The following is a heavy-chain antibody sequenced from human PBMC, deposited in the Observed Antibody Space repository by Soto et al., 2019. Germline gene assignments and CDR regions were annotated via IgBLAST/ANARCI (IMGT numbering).Heavy chain of an antibody. V-gene: IGHV3-48*04. D-gene: IGHD3-10*01. Sequence: EVHLVESGGDLVQPGGSLRLSCAASGFSFSSFSMNWVRQAPGKGLEWVSYISGGGTTTYYADSVKGRFTISRDDAKNSLHLQMNRLQAEDTAVYYCARLGDYGSGSYWGQGTLVTDSS. CDR2: ISGGGTTT. CDR1: GFSFSSFS. CDR3: ARLGDYGSGSY. J-gene: IGHJ4*02.